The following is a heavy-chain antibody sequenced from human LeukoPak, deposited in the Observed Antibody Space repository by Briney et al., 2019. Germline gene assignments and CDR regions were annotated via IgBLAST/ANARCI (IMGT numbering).Heavy chain of an antibody. CDR2: TYYGSKWYN. D-gene: IGHD4-23*01. Sequence: SQTLSLTCAISGDSVSSNSAAWNWIRQSPSRGLEWLGRTYYGSKWYNDYAVSVKSRITINPDTSKNQFSLQLSSVTPEDTAVYYCARVATRAYYFDYWGQGTLVTVSS. CDR1: GDSVSSNSAA. J-gene: IGHJ4*02. V-gene: IGHV6-1*01. CDR3: ARVATRAYYFDY.